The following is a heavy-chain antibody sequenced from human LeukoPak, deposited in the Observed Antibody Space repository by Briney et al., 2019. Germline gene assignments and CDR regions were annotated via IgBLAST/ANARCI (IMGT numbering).Heavy chain of an antibody. CDR1: GVSITSYS. CDR2: IYYGGNT. CDR3: ARGFNWFDP. J-gene: IGHJ5*02. V-gene: IGHV4-59*01. Sequence: TSETLSLTCTVSGVSITSYSWSWIRQPAGKGLECIGYIYYGGNTNYNPSLKSRVTISVDMSKNQFSLKLSSVTAADTAVYYCARGFNWFDPWGQGTLVTVSS.